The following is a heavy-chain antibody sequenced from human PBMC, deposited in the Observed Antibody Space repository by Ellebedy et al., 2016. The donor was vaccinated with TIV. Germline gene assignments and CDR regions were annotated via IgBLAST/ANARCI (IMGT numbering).Heavy chain of an antibody. CDR3: ARVAVANQFDY. Sequence: GESLKISCAASGFTFSSYAMSWVRQAPGKGLEWVSAISGSGGSTYYADSVKGRFTISRDNAKNSLYLQMNSLRAEDTALYYCARVAVANQFDYWGQGTLVTVSS. CDR2: ISGSGGST. V-gene: IGHV3-23*01. CDR1: GFTFSSYA. D-gene: IGHD6-19*01. J-gene: IGHJ4*02.